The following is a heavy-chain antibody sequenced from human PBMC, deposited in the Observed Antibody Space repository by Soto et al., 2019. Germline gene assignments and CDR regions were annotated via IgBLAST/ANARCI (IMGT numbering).Heavy chain of an antibody. Sequence: SETLSLTCTVSGDSINSYYWTWIRQPPGKGLEWMGYIYYNGNTNYNPSLKSRVTMSVDTSKNQFSLMLTSVTAADTAVYYCARARYNWNYGDYYYGLDVCGQGTTVTVSS. CDR1: GDSINSYY. CDR3: ARARYNWNYGDYYYGLDV. CDR2: IYYNGNT. J-gene: IGHJ6*02. D-gene: IGHD1-7*01. V-gene: IGHV4-59*01.